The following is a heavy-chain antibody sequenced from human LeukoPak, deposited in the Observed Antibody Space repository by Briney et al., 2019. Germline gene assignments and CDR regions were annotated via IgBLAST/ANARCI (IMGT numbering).Heavy chain of an antibody. V-gene: IGHV4-59*01. J-gene: IGHJ4*02. CDR3: ASSPIYSSSSLSFDY. CDR1: GGSISSYY. CDR2: IYYSGST. D-gene: IGHD6-6*01. Sequence: SETLSLTCTVSGGSISSYYWSWIRQPPGKGLEWIGYIYYSGSTNYNPSLKSRVTISVDTSKNQFSLKLSSVTAADTAVYYCASSPIYSSSSLSFDYWGQGTLVTVSS.